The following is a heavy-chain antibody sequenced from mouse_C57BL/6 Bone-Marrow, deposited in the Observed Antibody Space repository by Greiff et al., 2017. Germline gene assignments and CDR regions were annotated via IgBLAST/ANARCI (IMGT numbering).Heavy chain of an antibody. V-gene: IGHV6-6*01. CDR2: IRNKANNHAT. J-gene: IGHJ1*03. CDR3: TPYDYGSSDGYFDV. D-gene: IGHD1-1*01. CDR1: GFTFSDAW. Sequence: EVKVVESGGGLVQPGGSMKLSCAASGFTFSDAWMDWVRQSPEKGLEWVAEIRNKANNHATYYAESVKGRFTISRDDSKSSVYLQMNSLRAEDTGIYDGTPYDYGSSDGYFDVWGTGTTVTVSS.